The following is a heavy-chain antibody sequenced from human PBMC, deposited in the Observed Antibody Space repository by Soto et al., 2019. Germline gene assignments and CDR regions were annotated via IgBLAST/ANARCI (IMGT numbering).Heavy chain of an antibody. J-gene: IGHJ4*02. V-gene: IGHV1-18*01. CDR2: ISAYNGNT. CDR3: ARNRGVMVYAMESDY. D-gene: IGHD2-8*01. Sequence: ASVKVSCKASGYTFTSYGISWVRQAPGQGLEWMGWISAYNGNTNYAQKLQGRVTMTTDTSTSTAYMELRSLRSDDTAVCYCARNRGVMVYAMESDYWGQGTLVTVSS. CDR1: GYTFTSYG.